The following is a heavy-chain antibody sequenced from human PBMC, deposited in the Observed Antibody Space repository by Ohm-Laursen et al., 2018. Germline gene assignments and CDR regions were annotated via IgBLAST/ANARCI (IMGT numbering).Heavy chain of an antibody. J-gene: IGHJ6*02. CDR1: GFTFRDYP. V-gene: IGHV3-23*01. CDR2: VSSSGGST. CDR3: AKDSNGMDV. Sequence: SLRLSCSASGFTFRDYPMSWVRQAPGKGLEWVSAVSSSGGSTYYADSVKGRFTISRDKSKKTLYLQMNSLRAEDTAVYYCAKDSNGMDVWGQGTLVTVSS.